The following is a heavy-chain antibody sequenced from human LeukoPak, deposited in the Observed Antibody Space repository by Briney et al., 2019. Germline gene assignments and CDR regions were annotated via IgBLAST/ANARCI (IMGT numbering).Heavy chain of an antibody. CDR2: IRSGGSTT. CDR3: AKVPSGTPA. V-gene: IGHV3-23*01. J-gene: IGHJ5*02. D-gene: IGHD1-26*01. Sequence: GGSLTLSCAASGFTFSSHVMSWVRQAPGKGLEWVSSIRSGGSTTYYVDPVKGRFTISRDNSKNTLYLQMDTLRAEDTAVYYCAKVPSGTPAWGQGTLVTVSS. CDR1: GFTFSSHV.